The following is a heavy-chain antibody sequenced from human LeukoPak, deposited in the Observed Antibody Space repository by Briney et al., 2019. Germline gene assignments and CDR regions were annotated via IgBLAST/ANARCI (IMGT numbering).Heavy chain of an antibody. D-gene: IGHD3-10*01. CDR3: ARGGYYYGSGSYYFDY. J-gene: IGHJ4*02. Sequence: SETLSLTCAVSDYSISSGFYWGWIRQPPGKGLEWIGSIHFSGSTDYRPSLKSRVTISLDRSKNQFSLKLTSVTAADTAVYYCARGGYYYGSGSYYFDYWGQGTLVTVSS. CDR2: IHFSGST. V-gene: IGHV4-38-2*01. CDR1: DYSISSGFY.